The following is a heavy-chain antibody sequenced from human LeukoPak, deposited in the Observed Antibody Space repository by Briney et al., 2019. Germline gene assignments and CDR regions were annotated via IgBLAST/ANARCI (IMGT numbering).Heavy chain of an antibody. CDR2: ISSSSSTI. V-gene: IGHV3-48*04. CDR1: GFTFSSYS. J-gene: IGHJ1*01. D-gene: IGHD6-13*01. Sequence: PGGSLRLSCAASGFTFSSYSMNWVRQAPGKGLEWVSYISSSSSTIYYADSVKGRFTISRDNAKNSLYLQMNSLRAEDTAVYCCARDAAALELLAWGQGTLVTVSS. CDR3: ARDAAALELLA.